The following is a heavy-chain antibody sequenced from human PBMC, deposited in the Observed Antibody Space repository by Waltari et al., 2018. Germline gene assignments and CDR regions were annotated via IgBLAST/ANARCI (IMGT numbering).Heavy chain of an antibody. CDR3: ARGYYYGSGSYYKAPRHRGWFDP. CDR2: IIHSGST. J-gene: IGHJ5*02. CDR1: GGSFSGYY. V-gene: IGHV4-34*01. D-gene: IGHD3-10*01. Sequence: QVQLQQWGAGLLKPSETLSLTCAVYGGSFSGYYWSWIRQPPGKGLEWIGEIIHSGSTNYNPSLKSRVTISVDTSKNQFSLKLSSVTAADTAVYYCARGYYYGSGSYYKAPRHRGWFDPWGQGTLVTVSS.